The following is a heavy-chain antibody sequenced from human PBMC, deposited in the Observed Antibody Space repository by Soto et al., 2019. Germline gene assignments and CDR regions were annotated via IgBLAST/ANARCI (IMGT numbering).Heavy chain of an antibody. J-gene: IGHJ4*02. V-gene: IGHV4-59*08. Sequence: SETLSLTCTVSGGSISSYYWSWIRQPPGKGLEWIGYIYYSGSTNYNPSLKSRATISVDTSKNQFSLKLSSVTAADTAVYYCARLRDILTGYSLSYYFDYWGQGTLVTVSS. CDR1: GGSISSYY. CDR3: ARLRDILTGYSLSYYFDY. D-gene: IGHD3-9*01. CDR2: IYYSGST.